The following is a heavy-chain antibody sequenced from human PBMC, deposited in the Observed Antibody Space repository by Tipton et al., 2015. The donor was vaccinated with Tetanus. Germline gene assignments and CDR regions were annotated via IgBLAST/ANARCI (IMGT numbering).Heavy chain of an antibody. D-gene: IGHD2-2*01. J-gene: IGHJ4*02. V-gene: IGHV4-34*01. Sequence: TLSLTCAAYGGSFSGYYWSWIRQPPGKGLEWIGEISNSGGTNYNPSPKSRVTMSIDTSKHQFSLNLTSVTAADTAFYYCARGSVVITAAKCLVYWGQGTQVTVSS. CDR2: ISNSGGT. CDR1: GGSFSGYY. CDR3: ARGSVVITAAKCLVY.